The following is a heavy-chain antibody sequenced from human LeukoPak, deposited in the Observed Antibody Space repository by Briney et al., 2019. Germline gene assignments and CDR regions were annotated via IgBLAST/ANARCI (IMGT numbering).Heavy chain of an antibody. V-gene: IGHV4-39*02. J-gene: IGHJ4*02. CDR2: IYYSGST. Sequence: SETLSLPCTVSGGSISSSSYYWGWIRQPPGWGLEWIGSIYYSGSTYYNPSLKSRLTLSEDPSQNHLSPKPTSVTRTHTAMYYCARDLPGGQLSRYDYWGQGTLVTVSS. D-gene: IGHD6-13*01. CDR3: ARDLPGGQLSRYDY. CDR1: GGSISSSSYY.